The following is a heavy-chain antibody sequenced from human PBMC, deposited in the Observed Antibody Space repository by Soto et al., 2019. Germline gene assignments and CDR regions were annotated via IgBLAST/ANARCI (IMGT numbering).Heavy chain of an antibody. J-gene: IGHJ4*02. V-gene: IGHV4-39*01. CDR2: IYYSGTT. D-gene: IGHD3-3*01. Sequence: QLQLQESGPGLVKPSETLSLTCTVSDGSISSSSYYWVWIRQPPGKGLEWIGTIYYSGTTYYNPSLKSRVTISVDTSKNQFSLKLTSVTAADTAVYYCARRPITVFAVVDYWGQGTLVTVSS. CDR1: DGSISSSSYY. CDR3: ARRPITVFAVVDY.